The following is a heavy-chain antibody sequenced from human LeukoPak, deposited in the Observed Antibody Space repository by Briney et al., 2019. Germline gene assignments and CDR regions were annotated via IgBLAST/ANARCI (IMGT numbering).Heavy chain of an antibody. D-gene: IGHD3-16*02. V-gene: IGHV1-46*01. CDR2: INPSGGST. J-gene: IGHJ4*02. CDR3: ARDSSTFGGVIVSSASFDY. Sequence: GASVKISCKASGYTFTSYYIHWVRQGPGQGLEWMGKINPSGGSTNYAQKLQGRVTMTTDTSTSTAYMELRSLRSDDTAVYYCARDSSTFGGVIVSSASFDYWGQGTLVTVSS. CDR1: GYTFTSYY.